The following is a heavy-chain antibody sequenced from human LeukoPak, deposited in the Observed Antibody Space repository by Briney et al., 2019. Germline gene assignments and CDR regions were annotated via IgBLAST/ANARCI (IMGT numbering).Heavy chain of an antibody. V-gene: IGHV1-2*06. CDR1: GYTFTGYS. CDR3: ARDDSSSFRGAEYFQH. J-gene: IGHJ1*01. D-gene: IGHD6-13*01. CDR2: INPNSGGT. Sequence: ASVKVSCKATGYTFTGYSMHWVRQAPGQGLEWMGRINPNSGGTNYAQKFQGRVTMTRDTSISTAYMELSRLRSDDTAVYYCARDDSSSFRGAEYFQHWGQGTLVTVSS.